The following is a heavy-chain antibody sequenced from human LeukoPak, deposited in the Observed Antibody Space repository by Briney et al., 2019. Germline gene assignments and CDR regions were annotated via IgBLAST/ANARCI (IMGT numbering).Heavy chain of an antibody. CDR3: AIVGGSGSFPPYYFDT. CDR2: ISDSGSRT. V-gene: IGHV3-23*01. D-gene: IGHD3-10*01. CDR1: GCTISTYA. J-gene: IGHJ4*02. Sequence: PSGTLTLSCTASGCTISTYAMSWDRKPPGKGLELVSSISDSGSRTYYTDSVKARFTVSRHNSKSTLYVQLSSLRAQVSAVQYCAIVGGSGSFPPYYFDTCGQRTLVTVSS.